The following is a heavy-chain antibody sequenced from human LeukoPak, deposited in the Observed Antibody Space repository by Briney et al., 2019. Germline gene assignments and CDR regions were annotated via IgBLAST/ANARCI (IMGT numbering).Heavy chain of an antibody. CDR2: IKQDGSEK. Sequence: GGSLRLSCAASGFTFSSYWMSWVRQAPGKGLEWVANIKQDGSEKYYVDSVKGRFTISRDNAKNSLYLQMNSLRAEDTAVYYCARDLLAARLTDWFDPWGQGTLVTVSS. CDR1: GFTFSSYW. V-gene: IGHV3-7*01. J-gene: IGHJ5*02. CDR3: ARDLLAARLTDWFDP. D-gene: IGHD6-6*01.